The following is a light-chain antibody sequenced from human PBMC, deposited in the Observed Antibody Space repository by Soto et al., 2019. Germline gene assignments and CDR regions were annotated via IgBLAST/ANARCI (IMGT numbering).Light chain of an antibody. V-gene: IGLV2-11*01. J-gene: IGLJ3*02. CDR3: CSYEGTYTWV. Sequence: QSALTQPRSVSGSPGQSVTISCTGTSSDVGGYNYVSWYQQHPGKAPKLMIYDVSQRPSGVPNRFSGSKSDNTASLIISGLQAEDEADYYCCSYEGTYTWVFGGGTKLTVL. CDR1: SSDVGGYNY. CDR2: DVS.